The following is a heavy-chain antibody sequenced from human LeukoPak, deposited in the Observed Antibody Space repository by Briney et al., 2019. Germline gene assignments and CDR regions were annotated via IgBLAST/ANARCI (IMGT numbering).Heavy chain of an antibody. J-gene: IGHJ4*02. CDR2: IYYSGST. D-gene: IGHD4-17*01. CDR1: GGSISRSSYY. CDR3: ARHEVSTVTKGGYYFNY. Sequence: SETLSLTCTVSGGSISRSSYYWGWIRQPPGKGLEWIGSIYYSGSTYYNPSLKRRVTISVDTSKNQSSLKVTSVTAADTAMYYCARHEVSTVTKGGYYFNYWGQGSLVTVSS. V-gene: IGHV4-39*01.